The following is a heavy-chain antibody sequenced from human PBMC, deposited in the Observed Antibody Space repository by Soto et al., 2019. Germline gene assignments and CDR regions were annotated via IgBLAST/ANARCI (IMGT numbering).Heavy chain of an antibody. D-gene: IGHD3-10*01. Sequence: SETLSLTCTFSGGSIISYYVSWIRQSAGKGLEWIGRIDTSGTTNYNPSLKSRVTMSVDASKNHFSLNLSSVTAADTAVYYCARGPRGYVYYHGMDVWGQGTTVTVSS. CDR3: ARGPRGYVYYHGMDV. CDR1: GGSIISYY. CDR2: IDTSGTT. J-gene: IGHJ6*02. V-gene: IGHV4-4*07.